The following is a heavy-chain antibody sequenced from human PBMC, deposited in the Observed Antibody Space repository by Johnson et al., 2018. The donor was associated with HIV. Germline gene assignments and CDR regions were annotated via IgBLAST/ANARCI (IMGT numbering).Heavy chain of an antibody. CDR3: ARAGVVFSTASHDAFDI. V-gene: IGHV3-64*04. Sequence: VQLVESGGGLVQPGGSLRLSCAASGFTFSSYAMHWVRQAPGKGLEYVSAISGSGGSTYYADSVKGRFTISRDNSKNTLYLQMNSLRAGDTAVYYCARAGVVFSTASHDAFDIWGQGTMVTVSS. CDR2: ISGSGGST. D-gene: IGHD2-21*01. J-gene: IGHJ3*02. CDR1: GFTFSSYA.